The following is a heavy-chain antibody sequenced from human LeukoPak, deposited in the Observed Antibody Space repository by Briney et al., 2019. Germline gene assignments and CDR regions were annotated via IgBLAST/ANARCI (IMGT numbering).Heavy chain of an antibody. CDR1: GFIFTSYS. CDR2: ISSTSSAT. J-gene: IGHJ4*02. CDR3: ARGGSDILTQHDY. D-gene: IGHD3-9*01. Sequence: GASLRLSCAASGFIFTSYSMNWVRQAPGKGLEFVSSISSTSSATYYADSVKGRFTISRDNAKSSMYLQVNSLRAEDTAVYYCARGGSDILTQHDYWGQGTLVTVSS. V-gene: IGHV3-48*01.